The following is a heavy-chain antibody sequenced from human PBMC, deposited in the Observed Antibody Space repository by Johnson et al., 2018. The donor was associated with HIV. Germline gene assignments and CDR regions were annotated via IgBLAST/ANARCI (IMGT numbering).Heavy chain of an antibody. D-gene: IGHD3-3*01. V-gene: IGHV3-66*01. CDR1: GFAVSSNY. Sequence: VQLVESGGALVQPGGSLRLSCAASGFAVSSNYMSWVRRAPGKGLEWVSAIYSGGSTYYADSVKGSCTISRDNAKNSLYLQMNSLSAEDTALYYCARDMRWSKAFDSWGQGPMVTVSS. CDR2: IYSGGST. J-gene: IGHJ3*02. CDR3: ARDMRWSKAFDS.